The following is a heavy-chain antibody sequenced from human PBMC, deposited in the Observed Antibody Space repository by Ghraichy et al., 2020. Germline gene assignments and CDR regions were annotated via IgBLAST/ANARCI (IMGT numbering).Heavy chain of an antibody. J-gene: IGHJ3*02. V-gene: IGHV4-59*01. CDR3: ARKKSSSWYLGVFDI. CDR2: FYHSGGT. Sequence: SETLSLTCTVTGDSISSYYWNWIRYPPGKGLEWLGYFYHSGGTNYSPSLQGRVTISLDTSKNQISLNLKSVTAADTAVYYCARKKSSSWYLGVFDIWGQGTKVSVSS. D-gene: IGHD6-13*01. CDR1: GDSISSYY.